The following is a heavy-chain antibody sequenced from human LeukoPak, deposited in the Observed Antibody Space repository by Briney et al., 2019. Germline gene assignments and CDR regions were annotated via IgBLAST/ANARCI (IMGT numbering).Heavy chain of an antibody. CDR2: IIPIFGRA. CDR3: ARVGPAAKLTFDY. CDR1: GGTFNSYA. J-gene: IGHJ4*02. V-gene: IGHV1-69*05. Sequence: GASVKVSCKASGGTFNSYAISWVRQAPGQGLEWMGGIIPIFGRANYAQKFQGRVTITTDESTSTAYMELSSLRSEDTAVYYCARVGPAAKLTFDYWGQGTLVTVSS. D-gene: IGHD2-2*01.